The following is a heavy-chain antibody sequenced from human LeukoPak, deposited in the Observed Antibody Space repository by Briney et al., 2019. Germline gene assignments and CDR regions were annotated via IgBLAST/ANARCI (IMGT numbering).Heavy chain of an antibody. CDR1: GFTFSSYA. CDR3: AKAWYNWNDAAFDY. CDR2: ISGSGGST. V-gene: IGHV3-23*01. J-gene: IGHJ4*02. D-gene: IGHD1-1*01. Sequence: GGSLRLSCAASGFTFSSYAMSWVRQAPGKGLEWVSAISGSGGSTYYADSVKGRFTISRDNSKNTLYLQMDSLRAEDTAVYYCAKAWYNWNDAAFDYWGQGTLVTVSS.